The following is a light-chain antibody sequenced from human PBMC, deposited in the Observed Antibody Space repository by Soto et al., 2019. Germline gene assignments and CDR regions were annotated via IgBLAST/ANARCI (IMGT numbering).Light chain of an antibody. Sequence: EIVLTQSPGTLSLSPGERATLSCRASQSVSSSYLAWYQQKPGQAPRLLVYGASSRATGIPDRFRGSGSGTDFTLAISRLEREDFAVYYCQQYGSSSLTFGGGTKVEIK. CDR1: QSVSSSY. CDR2: GAS. CDR3: QQYGSSSLT. J-gene: IGKJ4*01. V-gene: IGKV3-20*01.